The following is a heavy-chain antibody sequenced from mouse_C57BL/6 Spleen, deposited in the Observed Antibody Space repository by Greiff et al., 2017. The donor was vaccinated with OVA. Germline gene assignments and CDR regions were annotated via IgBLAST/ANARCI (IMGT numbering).Heavy chain of an antibody. J-gene: IGHJ3*01. V-gene: IGHV2-3*01. D-gene: IGHD1-1*01. CDR3: DKSGEYYEGFAY. CDR2: IWGDGST. CDR1: GFSLTSYG. Sequence: VKLMESGPGLVAPSQSLSLTCTVSGFSLTSYGVSWVRQPPGKGLEWLGVIWGDGSTNYHSAPISRLSISQDTSKSQVFFQLNSQQTDNTATYYCDKSGEYYEGFAYWGKGTPVTVSA.